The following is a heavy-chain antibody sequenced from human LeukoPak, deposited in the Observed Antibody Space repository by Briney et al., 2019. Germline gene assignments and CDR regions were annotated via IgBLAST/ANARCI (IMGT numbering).Heavy chain of an antibody. CDR3: AREAHCSGGSCPTKGWFDP. J-gene: IGHJ5*02. CDR1: GGSISSGDYY. Sequence: PSETLSLTCTVSGGSISSGDYYWSWIRQPPGKGLEWIGYIYYSGSTYYNPSLKSRVTISVDTSKNQFSLKLSSVTAADTAVYYCAREAHCSGGSCPTKGWFDPWGQGTLVTVSS. D-gene: IGHD2-15*01. CDR2: IYYSGST. V-gene: IGHV4-30-4*01.